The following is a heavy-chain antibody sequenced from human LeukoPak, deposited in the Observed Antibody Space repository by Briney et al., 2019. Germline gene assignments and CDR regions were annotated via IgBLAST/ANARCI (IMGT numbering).Heavy chain of an antibody. CDR1: GGTFSSCA. CDR3: ARLGYYGSGSYTDDAFDI. V-gene: IGHV1-69*06. J-gene: IGHJ3*02. CDR2: IIPIFGTA. D-gene: IGHD3-10*01. Sequence: GASVKVSCKASGGTFSSCAISWVRQAPGQGLEWMGGIIPIFGTANYAQKFQGRVTITADKSTSTAYMELSSLRSEDTAVYYCARLGYYGSGSYTDDAFDIWGQGTMVTVSS.